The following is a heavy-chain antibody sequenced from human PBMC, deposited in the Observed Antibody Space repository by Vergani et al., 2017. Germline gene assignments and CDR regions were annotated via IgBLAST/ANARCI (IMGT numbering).Heavy chain of an antibody. Sequence: QVQLVQSGAEVKKPGASVKVSCKASGYTFTGYYMHWVRQAPGQGLEWMGWINPNSGGTNSAQKFQGRVTMTRDTSISTAYMELSRLRSDDTALYYCARESGGFGIRGWFDPWGQGTLVTVSS. V-gene: IGHV1-2*02. CDR1: GYTFTGYY. J-gene: IGHJ5*02. D-gene: IGHD1-14*01. CDR3: ARESGGFGIRGWFDP. CDR2: INPNSGGT.